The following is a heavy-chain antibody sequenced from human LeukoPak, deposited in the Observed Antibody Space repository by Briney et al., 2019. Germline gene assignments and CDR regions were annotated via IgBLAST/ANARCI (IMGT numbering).Heavy chain of an antibody. V-gene: IGHV3-7*01. CDR3: ATTLNVATAGYF. CDR1: GFTFSNSA. D-gene: IGHD5-12*01. CDR2: VQQEGSEK. J-gene: IGHJ4*02. Sequence: GGSLRLSCAASGFTFSNSAMSWVRQAPGKGLEWVANVQQEGSEKYYVDSVKGRFTISRDNAKNSVYLQMNRLRAEDTAVYYCATTLNVATAGYFWGQGTLVTVSS.